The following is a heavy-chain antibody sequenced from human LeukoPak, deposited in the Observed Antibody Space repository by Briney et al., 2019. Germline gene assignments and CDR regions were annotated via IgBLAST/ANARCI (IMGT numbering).Heavy chain of an antibody. D-gene: IGHD3-22*01. J-gene: IGHJ4*02. CDR1: GYTFTGYY. Sequence: ASVKVSCKASGYTFTGYYIHWVRQAPGQGLEWMGWINPNSDGTNYAQKFQGRVTMTRDTSISTAYMELSRLRSDDTAVYYCARDSGDYDSSGYYGWGQGTLVTVSS. V-gene: IGHV1-2*02. CDR3: ARDSGDYDSSGYYG. CDR2: INPNSDGT.